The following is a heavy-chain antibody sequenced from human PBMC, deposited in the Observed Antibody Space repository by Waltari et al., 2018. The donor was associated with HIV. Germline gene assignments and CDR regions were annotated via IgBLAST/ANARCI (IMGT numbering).Heavy chain of an antibody. CDR3: ARLLIAATGTYGDFYYYGMDV. CDR1: GFTFNNYG. CDR2: IWYDGRKK. Sequence: QVQLVESGGGVVQPAKSLRLSCAASGFTFNNYGMVWVRQAQGKGLDWVSFIWYDGRKKYYADSVKGRFTISKDNSKNTLHLQMNSLRAEDTAVYYCARLLIAATGTYGDFYYYGMDVWGQGTTVTVSS. V-gene: IGHV3-33*01. J-gene: IGHJ6*02. D-gene: IGHD6-13*01.